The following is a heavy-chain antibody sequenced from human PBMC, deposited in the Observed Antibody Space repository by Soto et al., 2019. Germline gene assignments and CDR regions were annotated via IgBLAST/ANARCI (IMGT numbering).Heavy chain of an antibody. CDR1: GGSISSYY. J-gene: IGHJ6*01. CDR2: IYYSGST. CDR3: ARGHTIVGAITRYYYGMDV. Sequence: QVQLQESGPGLVKPSETLSLTCTVSGGSISSYYWSWIRQPPGKGLEWIGYIYYSGSTNYNPSLKSRVTISVDTSKNQFSLKLSSVTAADTAVYYCARGHTIVGAITRYYYGMDVW. D-gene: IGHD1-26*01. V-gene: IGHV4-59*01.